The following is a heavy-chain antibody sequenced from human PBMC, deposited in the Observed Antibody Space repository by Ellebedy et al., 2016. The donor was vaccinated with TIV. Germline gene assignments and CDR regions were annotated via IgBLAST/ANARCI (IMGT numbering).Heavy chain of an antibody. Sequence: AASVKVSCKASGYTFTSYGISWVRQAPGQGLEWMGWISAYNGNTNYAQKLQGRVTMTTDTSTSTAYMELRSLRSDDTAVYYCAREYYYDSSGYYPKYYYYGMDVWGQGTTVTVSS. CDR2: ISAYNGNT. CDR1: GYTFTSYG. CDR3: AREYYYDSSGYYPKYYYYGMDV. D-gene: IGHD3-22*01. V-gene: IGHV1-18*01. J-gene: IGHJ6*02.